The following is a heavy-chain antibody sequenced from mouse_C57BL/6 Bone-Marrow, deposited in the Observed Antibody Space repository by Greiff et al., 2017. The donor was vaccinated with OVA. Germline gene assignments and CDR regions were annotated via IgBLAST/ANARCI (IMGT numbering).Heavy chain of an antibody. Sequence: QVQLQQSGAELVRPGASVTLSCKASGYTFTDYEMHWVKQTPVHGLEWIGAIDPETGGTAYNQKFKGQAILTADKSSSTAYMEHRSLTSEDSAVYYCTGPYYYGSSAYYFDYWGQGTPLTVSA. CDR1: GYTFTDYE. D-gene: IGHD1-1*01. V-gene: IGHV1-15*01. J-gene: IGHJ2*01. CDR2: IDPETGGT. CDR3: TGPYYYGSSAYYFDY.